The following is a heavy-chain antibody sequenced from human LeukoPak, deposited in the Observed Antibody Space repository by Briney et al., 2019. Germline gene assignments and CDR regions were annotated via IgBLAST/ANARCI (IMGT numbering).Heavy chain of an antibody. CDR3: ARDPGLGNFDY. D-gene: IGHD3-16*01. V-gene: IGHV3-48*01. Sequence: GGSLRLSCAASGFTFSSYSMNWVRQAPGKGLEWVSYISSSSSTIYYADSVKGRFTISRDNAKNSLYLQMNSLRAEDTAVYYCARDPGLGNFDYWGQGTLVTVSS. CDR2: ISSSSSTI. J-gene: IGHJ4*02. CDR1: GFTFSSYS.